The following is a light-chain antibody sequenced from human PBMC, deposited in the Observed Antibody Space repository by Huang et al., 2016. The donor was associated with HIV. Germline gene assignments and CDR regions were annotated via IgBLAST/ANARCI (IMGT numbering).Light chain of an antibody. CDR1: NKNY. J-gene: IGKJ4*01. CDR3: QQYYSKPLT. V-gene: IGKV4-1*01. CDR2: WAS. Sequence: NKNYLAWYQQKPGQSPKLLMYWASTRESGVPYRFSGSGSGTDFTLTISSLQAEDVAVYYCQQYYSKPLTFGGGTKVEIK.